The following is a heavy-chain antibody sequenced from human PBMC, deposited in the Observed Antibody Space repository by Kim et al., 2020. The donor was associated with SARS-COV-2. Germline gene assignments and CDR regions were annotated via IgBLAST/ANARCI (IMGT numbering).Heavy chain of an antibody. Sequence: ASVKVSCKASGYTFTSYGISWVRQAPGQGLEWMGWISAYNGNTNYAQKLQGRVTMTTDTSTSTAYMELRSLRSDDTAVYYCARVTRVRGVIIPYDAFDIWGQGTMVTVSS. J-gene: IGHJ3*02. V-gene: IGHV1-18*04. CDR3: ARVTRVRGVIIPYDAFDI. CDR2: ISAYNGNT. D-gene: IGHD3-10*01. CDR1: GYTFTSYG.